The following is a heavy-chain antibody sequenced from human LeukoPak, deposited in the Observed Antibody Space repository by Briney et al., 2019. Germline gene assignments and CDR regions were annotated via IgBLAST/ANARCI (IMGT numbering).Heavy chain of an antibody. CDR1: GFTFSSYW. V-gene: IGHV3-7*01. J-gene: IGHJ4*02. CDR2: IKQDGSEK. D-gene: IGHD3-10*01. Sequence: GGSLRLSCAASGFTFSSYWMSWVRQAPGKGLEWVANIKQDGSEKYHVDSVKGRFTISRDNAKNSLYLQMNSLRAEDTAVYYCARAAYGSGPIPSYWGQGTLVTVSS. CDR3: ARAAYGSGPIPSY.